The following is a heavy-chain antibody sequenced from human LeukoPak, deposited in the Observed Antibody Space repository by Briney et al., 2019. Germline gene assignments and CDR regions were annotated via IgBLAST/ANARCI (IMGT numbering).Heavy chain of an antibody. CDR1: GYTFTGYY. CDR3: VSILRYDI. D-gene: IGHD3-9*01. J-gene: IGHJ3*02. CDR2: MNPNSGNT. V-gene: IGHV1-8*03. Sequence: ASVKVSCKASGYTFTGYYMRWVRQATGQGLEWMGWMNPNSGNTGYAQKFQGRVTITRNTSISTAYMELSSLRSEDTAVYYCVSILRYDIWGQGTMVTVSS.